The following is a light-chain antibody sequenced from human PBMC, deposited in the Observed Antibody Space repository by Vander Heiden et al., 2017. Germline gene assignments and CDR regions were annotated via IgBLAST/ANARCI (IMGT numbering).Light chain of an antibody. CDR1: QDISTF. CDR3: QQYDNLRLT. CDR2: DAS. V-gene: IGKV1-33*01. Sequence: TQMTQSPSPLSASVGDRVPITCQASQDISTFLNWYQQKPGKAPKLLIYDASNLETGVPSKFSGSGSGTDFTFTISSLQPEDIATYYCQQYDNLRLTFGGGTKVEIK. J-gene: IGKJ4*01.